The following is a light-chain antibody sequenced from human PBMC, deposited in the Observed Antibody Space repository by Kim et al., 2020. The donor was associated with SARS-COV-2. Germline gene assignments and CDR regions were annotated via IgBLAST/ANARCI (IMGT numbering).Light chain of an antibody. V-gene: IGKV1-9*01. CDR3: QRHNSYPLT. CDR1: QGISSY. Sequence: DIQLTQSPSFLSASVGDRVTITCRASQGISSYLAWYQQKPGQAPKLLIHAASTLQTGVPSRFSGSGSGTEFTLTISSLQSEDFATYYCQRHNSYPLTFGGGTKVDIK. J-gene: IGKJ4*01. CDR2: AAS.